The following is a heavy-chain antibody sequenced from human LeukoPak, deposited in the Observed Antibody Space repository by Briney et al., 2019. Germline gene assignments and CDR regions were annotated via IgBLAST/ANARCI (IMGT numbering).Heavy chain of an antibody. D-gene: IGHD5-18*01. CDR1: GYTFTSYG. CDR3: ARGRRDGLWEFDY. Sequence: ASVKVSCKASGYTFTSYGISWVRQATGQGLEWMGWMNPNSGNTGYAQKFQGRVTMTRNTSISTAYMELSSLRSEDTAVYYCARGRRDGLWEFDYWGQGTLVTVSS. J-gene: IGHJ4*02. CDR2: MNPNSGNT. V-gene: IGHV1-8*02.